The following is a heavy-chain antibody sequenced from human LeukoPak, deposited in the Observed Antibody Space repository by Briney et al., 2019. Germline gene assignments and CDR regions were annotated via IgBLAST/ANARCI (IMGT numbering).Heavy chain of an antibody. Sequence: PGGSLRLSCAASGFSFSHSGMFWVRQAPGKGLEWVAIIWYDGSEKYYADSVKGRFTISRDNSKNTLYLQMNSLRAEDTAVYYCAKSSDYDYVWGSYRRPDYWGQGTLVTVSS. V-gene: IGHV3-33*06. D-gene: IGHD3-16*02. J-gene: IGHJ4*02. CDR3: AKSSDYDYVWGSYRRPDY. CDR2: IWYDGSEK. CDR1: GFSFSHSG.